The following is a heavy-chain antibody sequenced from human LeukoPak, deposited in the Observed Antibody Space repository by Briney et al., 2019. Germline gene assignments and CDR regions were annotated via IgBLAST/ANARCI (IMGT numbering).Heavy chain of an antibody. D-gene: IGHD6-25*01. CDR3: AAAFDY. J-gene: IGHJ4*02. CDR2: IYYTGST. Sequence: SETLSLTCTVSGGSISRYYWSWIRQPPGKGLEWIGYIYYTGSTNYNPSLKSRVTISVDTSKNQFSLELNSVTAADTAVYYCAAAFDYWGQGTLVTVSS. V-gene: IGHV4-59*08. CDR1: GGSISRYY.